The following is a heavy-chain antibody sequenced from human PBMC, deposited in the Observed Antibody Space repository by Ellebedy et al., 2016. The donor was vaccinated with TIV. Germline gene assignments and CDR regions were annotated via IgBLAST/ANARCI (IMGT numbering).Heavy chain of an antibody. D-gene: IGHD2-15*01. CDR3: AHRRRIFNNDWHFDV. Sequence: SGPTLVKPTQTLTLTCTFSGFSLSTFEVGVGWIRQPPGKTLEWLAVVHWDDEKNYSPSLNGRLTITKDTSKNQVVLIMTNMGPADTGTYYCAHRRRIFNNDWHFDVWGQGTLVTVSS. V-gene: IGHV2-5*02. CDR1: GFSLSTFEVG. CDR2: VHWDDEK. J-gene: IGHJ4*02.